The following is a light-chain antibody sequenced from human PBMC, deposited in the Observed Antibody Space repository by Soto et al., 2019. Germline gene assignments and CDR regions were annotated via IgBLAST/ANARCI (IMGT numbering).Light chain of an antibody. V-gene: IGKV1-39*01. CDR2: AAS. CDR3: QQSYSTPHT. CDR1: QSISSY. Sequence: DIQMTQSPSSLSASVGDRVTITCRASQSISSYLNWYQQIPGKAPKLLIYAASSLQSGVPSRFSGGGSGTDFTLTISSLQPEDFATYYCQQSYSTPHTFGQGTKVDIK. J-gene: IGKJ1*01.